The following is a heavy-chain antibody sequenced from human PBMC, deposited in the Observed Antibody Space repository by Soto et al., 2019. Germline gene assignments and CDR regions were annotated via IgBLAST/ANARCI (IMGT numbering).Heavy chain of an antibody. CDR2: MYDNGNT. J-gene: IGHJ5*02. CDR3: ARVLAVAGNNWFDP. CDR1: GGSLSSDF. D-gene: IGHD6-19*01. Sequence: SETLSLTCSVSGGSLSSDFWTWIRQPPGKGLEWIGYMYDNGNTKYNPSLKSRATISVDASKKQFSLKLTSVTAADTAVYYCARVLAVAGNNWFDPWGQGTLVT. V-gene: IGHV4-59*01.